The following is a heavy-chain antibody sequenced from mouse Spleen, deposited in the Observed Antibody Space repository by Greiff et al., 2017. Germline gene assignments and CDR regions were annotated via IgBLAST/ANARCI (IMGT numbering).Heavy chain of an antibody. D-gene: IGHD1-2*01. V-gene: IGHV5-6-5*01. J-gene: IGHJ3*01. Sequence: EVKVVESGGGLVKPGGSLKLSCAASGFTFSSYAMSWVRQTPEKRLEWVASISSGGSTYYPDSVKGRFTISRDNARNILYLQMSSLRSEDTAMYYCARDEHYYGWFAYWGQGTLVTVSA. CDR2: ISSGGST. CDR3: ARDEHYYGWFAY. CDR1: GFTFSSYA.